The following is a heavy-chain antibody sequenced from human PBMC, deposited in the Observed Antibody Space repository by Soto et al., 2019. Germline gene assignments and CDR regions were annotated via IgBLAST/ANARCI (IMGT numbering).Heavy chain of an antibody. Sequence: ASVKVSCKASGYTFTGYYMHWVRQAPGQGLEWMGWINPNSGGTNYAQKFQGWVTMTRDTSISTAYMELSRLRSDDTAVYYCARGGHIVVVPAVPIGRNWFDPWGQGTLVTVSS. D-gene: IGHD2-2*01. V-gene: IGHV1-2*04. CDR2: INPNSGGT. CDR3: ARGGHIVVVPAVPIGRNWFDP. CDR1: GYTFTGYY. J-gene: IGHJ5*02.